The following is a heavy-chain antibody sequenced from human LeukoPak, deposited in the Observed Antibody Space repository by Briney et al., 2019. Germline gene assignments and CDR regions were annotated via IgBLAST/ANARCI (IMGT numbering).Heavy chain of an antibody. Sequence: GGSLRLSCAASGFTFSSYAMSWVRQAPGKGLERVSAISGSGGSTYYADSVKGRFTISRDNSKDTLYLQMNSLRAEDTAVYYCARDSYVDSEAVRWFDPWGQGTLVTVSS. CDR1: GFTFSSYA. CDR2: ISGSGGST. J-gene: IGHJ5*02. V-gene: IGHV3-23*01. D-gene: IGHD4-17*01. CDR3: ARDSYVDSEAVRWFDP.